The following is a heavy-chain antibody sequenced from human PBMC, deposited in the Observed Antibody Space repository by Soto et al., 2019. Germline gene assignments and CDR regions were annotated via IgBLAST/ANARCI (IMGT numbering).Heavy chain of an antibody. CDR2: ISYDGSNK. Sequence: GGSLRLSCAASGFTFSSYAMHWVRQAPGKGLEWVAVISYDGSNKYYADSVKGRFTISRDNSKNTLYLQMNSLRAEDTAVYYCARDWMATTLFDYWGQGTLVTVSS. D-gene: IGHD5-12*01. V-gene: IGHV3-30-3*01. J-gene: IGHJ4*02. CDR1: GFTFSSYA. CDR3: ARDWMATTLFDY.